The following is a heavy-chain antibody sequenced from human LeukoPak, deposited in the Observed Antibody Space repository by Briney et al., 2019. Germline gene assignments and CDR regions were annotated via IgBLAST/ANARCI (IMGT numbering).Heavy chain of an antibody. Sequence: SGGSLRLSCAASGFTFRTYAMSWVRQAPGKGLEWVSSIRSTGESTYYADSVKGRFTISRDNSRNTLYLQMNSLRAEDTAVYYCAKEVRESASFYFDHWGQGTLATVSS. CDR1: GFTFRTYA. CDR2: IRSTGEST. J-gene: IGHJ4*02. D-gene: IGHD3-10*01. V-gene: IGHV3-23*01. CDR3: AKEVRESASFYFDH.